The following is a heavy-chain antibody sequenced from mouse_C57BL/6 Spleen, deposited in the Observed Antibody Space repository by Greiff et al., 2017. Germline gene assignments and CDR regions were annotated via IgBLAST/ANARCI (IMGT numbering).Heavy chain of an antibody. D-gene: IGHD1-1*01. Sequence: QVQLKESGTELVKPGASVKLSCKASGYTFTSYWMHWVKQRPGQGLEWIGNINPSNGGTNYNEKFKSKATLTVDKSSSPAYMQLSSLTSEDSAVYYCARMGSREYYFDYWGQGTTLTVSS. V-gene: IGHV1-53*01. CDR2: INPSNGGT. J-gene: IGHJ2*01. CDR1: GYTFTSYW. CDR3: ARMGSREYYFDY.